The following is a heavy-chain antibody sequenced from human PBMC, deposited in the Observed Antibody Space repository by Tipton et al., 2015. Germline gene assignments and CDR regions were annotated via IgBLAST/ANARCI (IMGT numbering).Heavy chain of an antibody. CDR2: ISTYNGHT. Sequence: QVQLVQSGAEVRKPGASVKVSCKASGYTFTNYGITWVRQAPGQGLEWMGWISTYNGHTNYAQKLQGRVTMTTDTSTSTVYMELRSLRSDDTAVYYCARLKGDYYDSSTYAPRYIDSWGQGTLVTVSS. CDR1: GYTFTNYG. J-gene: IGHJ4*02. CDR3: ARLKGDYYDSSTYAPRYIDS. V-gene: IGHV1-18*01. D-gene: IGHD3-22*01.